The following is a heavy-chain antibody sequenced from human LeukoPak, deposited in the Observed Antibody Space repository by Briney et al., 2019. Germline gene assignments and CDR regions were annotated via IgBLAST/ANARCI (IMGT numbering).Heavy chain of an antibody. D-gene: IGHD3-10*02. CDR2: ISSSSSYI. J-gene: IGHJ6*04. CDR3: AELGITMIGGV. CDR1: GFTFSSYN. Sequence: GGSLRLSCAASGFTFSSYNMHWVRQAPGKGLEWVSSISSSSSYIYYADSVKGRFTISRDNAKNSLYLQMNSLRAEDTAVYYCAELGITMIGGVWGKGTTVTISS. V-gene: IGHV3-21*01.